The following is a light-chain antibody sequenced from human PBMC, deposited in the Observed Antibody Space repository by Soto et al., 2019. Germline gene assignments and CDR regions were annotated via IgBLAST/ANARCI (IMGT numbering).Light chain of an antibody. J-gene: IGKJ4*01. CDR3: QQYGSSPPLT. V-gene: IGKV3-20*01. Sequence: EIVLTQSPGTLSLSPGERATLSCRASQSVSSSYLAWYHQKPGQAPRLLIYGASSRATGIPDRFSGSGSGIDVTLTSSRLEPEDFAVYYCQQYGSSPPLTFGGGTKVEIK. CDR1: QSVSSSY. CDR2: GAS.